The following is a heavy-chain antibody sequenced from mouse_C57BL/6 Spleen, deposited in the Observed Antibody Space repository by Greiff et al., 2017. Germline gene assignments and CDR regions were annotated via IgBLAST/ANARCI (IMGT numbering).Heavy chain of an antibody. CDR2: IDPENGDT. J-gene: IGHJ3*01. Sequence: EVQLQQSGAELVRPGASVKLSCTASGFNIKDDYMHWVKQRPEQGLEWIGWIDPENGDTEYASKFQGKATITADTSSNTAYLQLSSLTSEDTAVYYCTRSNYLFAYGGQGTLVTVSA. CDR1: GFNIKDDY. CDR3: TRSNYLFAY. D-gene: IGHD2-5*01. V-gene: IGHV14-4*01.